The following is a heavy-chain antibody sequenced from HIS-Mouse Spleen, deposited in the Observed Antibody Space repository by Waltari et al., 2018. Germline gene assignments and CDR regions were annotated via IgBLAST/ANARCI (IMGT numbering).Heavy chain of an antibody. V-gene: IGHV4-39*07. J-gene: IGHJ2*01. CDR1: GCSISRRSYY. Sequence: QLQLQESGPGLVKPSETLSLPCTVSGCSISRRSYYWGWIRQPPGKGLGWVGSIYYSGSTYYNPSLKSRVTISVDTSKNQFSLKLSSVTAADTAVYYCAREIPYSSSWYDWYFDLWGRGTLVTVSS. D-gene: IGHD6-13*01. CDR2: IYYSGST. CDR3: AREIPYSSSWYDWYFDL.